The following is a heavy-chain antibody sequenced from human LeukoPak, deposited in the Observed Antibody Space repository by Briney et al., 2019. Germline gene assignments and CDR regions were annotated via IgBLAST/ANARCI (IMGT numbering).Heavy chain of an antibody. CDR1: GGSFSGYY. D-gene: IGHD3-16*01. Sequence: SETLSLTCAVYGGSFSGYYWSWIRQPPGKGLEWIGEINHSGSTNYNPSLKSRVTISVDTSKNQFSLKLSSVTAADTAVYYCARLSWAAIHAFDIWGQGTMVTVSS. J-gene: IGHJ3*02. CDR2: INHSGST. V-gene: IGHV4-34*01. CDR3: ARLSWAAIHAFDI.